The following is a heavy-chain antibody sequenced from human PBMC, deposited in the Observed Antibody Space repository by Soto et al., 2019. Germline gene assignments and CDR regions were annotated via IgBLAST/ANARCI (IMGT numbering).Heavy chain of an antibody. V-gene: IGHV3-23*01. CDR3: AKAVGSSVRSSAFDI. Sequence: GESLKISCAASGFTFSSYAMSWVRQAPGKGLEWVSAISGSGGSTYYADSVKGRFTISRDNSKNTLYLQMNSLRAEDTAVYYCAKAVGSSVRSSAFDIWGQGTMVTVSS. CDR2: ISGSGGST. CDR1: GFTFSSYA. J-gene: IGHJ3*02. D-gene: IGHD6-13*01.